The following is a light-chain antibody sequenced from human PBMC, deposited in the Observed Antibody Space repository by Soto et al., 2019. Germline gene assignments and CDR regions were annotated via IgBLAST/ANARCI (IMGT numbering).Light chain of an antibody. Sequence: DIQMTQSPSSVSASVGDRVTITCRASQGISSLLAWYQQKPGKAPNLLIHTASNLQSGVPSRFSGSGSRTDFTLTISSLQPEDFATYYCQQANSFPLTFGGGTKVEIK. J-gene: IGKJ4*01. CDR3: QQANSFPLT. CDR1: QGISSL. CDR2: TAS. V-gene: IGKV1-12*01.